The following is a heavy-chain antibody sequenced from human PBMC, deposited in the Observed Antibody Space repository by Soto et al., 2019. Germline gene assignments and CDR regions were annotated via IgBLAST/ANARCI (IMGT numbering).Heavy chain of an antibody. CDR1: GFTFRTYT. V-gene: IGHV3-21*01. CDR3: ARDRGYDAHDYYYNAMDV. Sequence: LRLSCVASGFTFRTYTMNWVRQAPGKGLEWVSGIRGFSPYTFYAESVKGRFTISRDNAKNSLYLQMNSLGVEDTAVYYCARDRGYDAHDYYYNAMDVWGQVTTVTVSS. D-gene: IGHD2-15*01. J-gene: IGHJ6*02. CDR2: IRGFSPYT.